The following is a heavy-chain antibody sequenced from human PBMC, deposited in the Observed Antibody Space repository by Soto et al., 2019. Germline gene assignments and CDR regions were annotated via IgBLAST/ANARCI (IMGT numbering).Heavy chain of an antibody. CDR1: GGTFSSYA. D-gene: IGHD1-7*01. Sequence: QVQLVQSGAEVKKPGSSVKVSCKASGGTFSSYAISWVRQAPGQGLEWMEGIIPIFGTANYAQKFQGRVTITADESTSTAYMELSSLRSEDTAVYYCARSRRAWNSESYYFDYWGQGTLVTVSS. CDR2: IIPIFGTA. V-gene: IGHV1-69*01. CDR3: ARSRRAWNSESYYFDY. J-gene: IGHJ4*02.